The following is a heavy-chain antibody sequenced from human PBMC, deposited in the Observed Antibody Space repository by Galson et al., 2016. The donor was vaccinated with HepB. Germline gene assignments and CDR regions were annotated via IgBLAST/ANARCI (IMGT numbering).Heavy chain of an antibody. CDR3: ARDQTRRGPTTFDN. CDR2: IKQDGSEQ. CDR1: GFTFSSYW. D-gene: IGHD1-26*01. Sequence: SLRLSCAASGFTFSSYWMSWVRQAPGKRLECVANIKQDGSEQYYVDSVKGRFTISRDNAKKSLYLQMNSLRAEDTAVYYCARDQTRRGPTTFDNWGQGTLVTVAS. V-gene: IGHV3-7*01. J-gene: IGHJ4*02.